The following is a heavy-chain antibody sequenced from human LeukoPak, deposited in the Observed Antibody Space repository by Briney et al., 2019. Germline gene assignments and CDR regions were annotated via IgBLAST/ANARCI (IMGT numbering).Heavy chain of an antibody. D-gene: IGHD5-18*01. CDR2: IYSGGST. V-gene: IGHV3-53*04. CDR3: ARVPPHSYGYYYYGMDV. J-gene: IGHJ6*02. Sequence: GGTLSLSCAASGFTISSNYMSWVRQAPGKGLEWVSVIYSGGSTYYADSVKGRFTISRHNSKNTLYLQMTSLRAEDTAVYYCARVPPHSYGYYYYGMDVWGQGTTVTVSS. CDR1: GFTISSNY.